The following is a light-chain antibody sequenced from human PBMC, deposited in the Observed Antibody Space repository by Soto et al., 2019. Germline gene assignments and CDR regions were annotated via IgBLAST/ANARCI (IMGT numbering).Light chain of an antibody. Sequence: QPVLTQPPSASGTPGQRVTISCSGSSSNIGSNYVYWYQQLPGTAPKVLMYRNNERPSGVPDRFSGSKSGTSASLAISGLRSEDEADYYCAAWDGSLSGVVFGGGTQLTVL. CDR3: AAWDGSLSGVV. V-gene: IGLV1-47*01. J-gene: IGLJ2*01. CDR1: SSNIGSNY. CDR2: RNN.